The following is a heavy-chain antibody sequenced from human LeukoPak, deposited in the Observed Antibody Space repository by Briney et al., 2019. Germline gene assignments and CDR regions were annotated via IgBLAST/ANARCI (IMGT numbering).Heavy chain of an antibody. V-gene: IGHV4-34*01. J-gene: IGHJ4*02. CDR3: ANFYLDN. D-gene: IGHD2/OR15-2a*01. Sequence: SETLSLTCAVYGGSFSGYYWSWIRQPPGKGLEWIGEINHSPSPNYNPSLKTRLTISVATSKNQFSLHLNSVNPEDTAVYYCANFYLDNWSQGSLVTVSS. CDR2: INHSPSP. CDR1: GGSFSGYY.